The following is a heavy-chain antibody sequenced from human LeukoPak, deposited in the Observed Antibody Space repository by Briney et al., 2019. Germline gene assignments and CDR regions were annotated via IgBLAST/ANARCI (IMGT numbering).Heavy chain of an antibody. CDR2: ISYDGSNK. CDR3: AKGKVVAAIYS. CDR1: GFTFSSYG. D-gene: IGHD2-15*01. V-gene: IGHV3-30*18. J-gene: IGHJ4*02. Sequence: GGSLRLSCAASGFTFSSYGMHWVRQAPGKGLEWVAVISYDGSNKYYADSVKGRFTISRDNSKNTLYLQMNSLRAEDTAVYYCAKGKVVAAIYSWGQGTLVTVSS.